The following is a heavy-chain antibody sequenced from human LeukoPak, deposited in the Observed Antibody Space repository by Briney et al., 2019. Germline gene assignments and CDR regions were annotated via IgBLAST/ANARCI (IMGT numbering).Heavy chain of an antibody. CDR1: GFTFSNAW. CDR2: IKSKTDSGTT. J-gene: IGHJ5*02. CDR3: TTLGT. V-gene: IGHV3-15*01. D-gene: IGHD3-10*01. Sequence: GGSLRLSRAASGFTFSNAWMMWVRQAPGKGLEWVGHIKSKTDSGTTDYAAPVKGRFTISRDDSKNTLYLQMNSLKTEDTALYYCTTLGTWGQGTLVTVSS.